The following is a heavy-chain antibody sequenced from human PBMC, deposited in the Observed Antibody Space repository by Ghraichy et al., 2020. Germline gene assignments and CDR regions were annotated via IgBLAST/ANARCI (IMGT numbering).Heavy chain of an antibody. Sequence: SETLSLTCAVSGVSITPFYWSWIRQSPERGLEWLGYVHGSGPTNYNPSLKSRVYLSVDTSKNHVALRPSSVVAADTAVYYCARGSAAAGSLAFDHWGLGIQVTVSS. CDR3: ARGSAAAGSLAFDH. J-gene: IGHJ4*02. D-gene: IGHD6-13*01. V-gene: IGHV4-59*01. CDR1: GVSITPFY. CDR2: VHGSGPT.